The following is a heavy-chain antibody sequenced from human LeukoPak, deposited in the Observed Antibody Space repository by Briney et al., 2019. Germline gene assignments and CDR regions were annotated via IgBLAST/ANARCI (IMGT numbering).Heavy chain of an antibody. V-gene: IGHV4-38-2*01. CDR1: GYSIRSGYY. D-gene: IGHD2-21*02. J-gene: IGHJ2*01. CDR2: TYHSGST. CDR3: ARVRGMEVTANWYFDL. Sequence: KTSETLSLTCAVSGYSIRSGYYWGWIRQPPGKGLEWIGSTYHSGSTFYKPSLKSRVTISVDASKNQFSLKLTSATAADTAVYYCARVRGMEVTANWYFDLWGRGTLVTVSS.